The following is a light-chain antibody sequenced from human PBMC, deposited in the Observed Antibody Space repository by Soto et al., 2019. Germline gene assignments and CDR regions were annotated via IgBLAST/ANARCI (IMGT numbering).Light chain of an antibody. CDR3: QQRSNWPLYP. CDR1: QSVSSY. J-gene: IGKJ2*01. Sequence: EVVLKQSAATLYFSPEEIATLSCRANQSVSSYVAWYQQKPGQAPRLLIYDASDRATGIPARFSGTESGTDFTLAISSLEPRDCAVYCSQQRSNWPLYPVGQGTKLDIK. V-gene: IGKV3-11*01. CDR2: DAS.